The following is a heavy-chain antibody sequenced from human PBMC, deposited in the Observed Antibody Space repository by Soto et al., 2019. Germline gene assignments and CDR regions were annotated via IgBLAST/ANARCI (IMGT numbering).Heavy chain of an antibody. CDR2: ISWDGGST. Sequence: GGSLRLSCAASGFTFDDYTMHWVRQAPGKGLEWVSLISWDGGSTYYADSVKGRFTISRDNSKNSLYLQMNSLRTEDTALYYCAKDSSSNWGVTPSFDPWGQGTLVTVSS. D-gene: IGHD7-27*01. CDR1: GFTFDDYT. CDR3: AKDSSSNWGVTPSFDP. J-gene: IGHJ5*02. V-gene: IGHV3-43*01.